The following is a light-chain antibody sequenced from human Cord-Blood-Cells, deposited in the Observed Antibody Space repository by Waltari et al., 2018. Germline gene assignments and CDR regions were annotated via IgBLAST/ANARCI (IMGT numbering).Light chain of an antibody. CDR1: SSDVGGYNY. CDR3: SSYTSSSTWV. J-gene: IGLJ3*02. Sequence: QSALTQPPSVSGSPGQSLTSPCTGTSSDVGGYNYVSWYQQHPGKAPKLMIYDVSNRPSGVSNRFSGSKSGNTASLTISGLQAEDEADYYCSSYTSSSTWVFGGGTKLTVL. CDR2: DVS. V-gene: IGLV2-14*03.